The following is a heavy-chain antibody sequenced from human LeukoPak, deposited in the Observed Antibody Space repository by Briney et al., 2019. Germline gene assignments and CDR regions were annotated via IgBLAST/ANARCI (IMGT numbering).Heavy chain of an antibody. D-gene: IGHD2-21*01. J-gene: IGHJ5*02. V-gene: IGHV1-69*05. CDR3: ARDVGYCGGDCYSSWFDP. Sequence: SVKVSCKASGGTFSSYAISWVRQAPGQGLEWMGGIIPIFGTANYAQKFQGRVTITTDESTSTAYMELSSLRSEDTAVYYCARDVGYCGGDCYSSWFDPWGQGTLVTVSS. CDR2: IIPIFGTA. CDR1: GGTFSSYA.